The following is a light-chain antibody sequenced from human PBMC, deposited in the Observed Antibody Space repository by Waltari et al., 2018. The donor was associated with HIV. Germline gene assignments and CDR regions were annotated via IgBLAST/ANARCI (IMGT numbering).Light chain of an antibody. CDR1: SSNIGKNT. Sequence: QSVLTQPPSASGTPGQRVTISCSGSSSNIGKNTVNWYQQLPGRAPKLLIYSNNQRPPGVPDRFPGSKSGTSASLAISGLQSEDEADYYCAAWDDSLKGYVFGPGTEVSVL. J-gene: IGLJ1*01. CDR2: SNN. V-gene: IGLV1-44*01. CDR3: AAWDDSLKGYV.